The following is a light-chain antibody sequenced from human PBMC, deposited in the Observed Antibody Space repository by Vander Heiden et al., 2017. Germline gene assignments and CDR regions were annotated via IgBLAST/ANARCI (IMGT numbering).Light chain of an antibody. CDR2: GAS. V-gene: IGKV3-20*01. CDR1: QSVSSSY. CDR3: QQDGSSPIT. J-gene: IGKJ5*01. Sequence: EIVLTQSPGTLSLSPGERATLSCRASQSVSSSYLAWYQQKPGQAPRLLIYGASSRATGIPDRFSGSGSGTDFTLTISRLEPEDFAVYYCQQDGSSPITFGQGTQVXIK.